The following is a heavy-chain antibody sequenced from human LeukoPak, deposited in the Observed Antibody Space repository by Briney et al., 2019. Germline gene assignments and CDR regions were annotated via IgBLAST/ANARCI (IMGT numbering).Heavy chain of an antibody. V-gene: IGHV3-23*01. Sequence: GGSLRLSCAASGFTFSTYWMQWVRQAPGKGLEWVSAISGSGGSTYYADSVKGRFTISRDNSKNTLYLQMNSLRAEDTAVYYCAKNVRNYDFWSGYYTGEDYWGQGTLVTVSS. CDR3: AKNVRNYDFWSGYYTGEDY. D-gene: IGHD3-3*01. CDR1: GFTFSTYW. CDR2: ISGSGGST. J-gene: IGHJ4*02.